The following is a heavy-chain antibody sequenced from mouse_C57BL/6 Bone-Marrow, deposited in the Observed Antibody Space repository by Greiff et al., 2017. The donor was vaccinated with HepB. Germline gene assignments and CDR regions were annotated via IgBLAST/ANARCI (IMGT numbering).Heavy chain of an antibody. Sequence: VQLQQSGAELVKPGASVKMSCKASGYTFTSYWITWVKQRPGQGLEWIGDIYPGSGSTNYNEKFKSKATLTVDTSSSTAYMQLSSLTSEDSAVYYCARNLSNWDYAMDYWGQGTSVTVSS. J-gene: IGHJ4*01. CDR2: IYPGSGST. CDR3: ARNLSNWDYAMDY. D-gene: IGHD2-5*01. V-gene: IGHV1-55*01. CDR1: GYTFTSYW.